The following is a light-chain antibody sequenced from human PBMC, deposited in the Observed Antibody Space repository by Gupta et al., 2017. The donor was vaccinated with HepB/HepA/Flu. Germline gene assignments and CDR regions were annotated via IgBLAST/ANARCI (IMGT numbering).Light chain of an antibody. CDR1: QSLVHTEGNIF. Sequence: DVVMTQSPLSLPVTLGQPASISCRSSQSLVHTEGNIFLNWFRQRPGQSPRRLIYKVSNRDSGVPDRFSGSGSDTDFTLKISRVEAEDVGVYLCMQTSHWPYTFGQGTKLEI. CDR2: KVS. J-gene: IGKJ2*01. V-gene: IGKV2-30*02. CDR3: MQTSHWPYT.